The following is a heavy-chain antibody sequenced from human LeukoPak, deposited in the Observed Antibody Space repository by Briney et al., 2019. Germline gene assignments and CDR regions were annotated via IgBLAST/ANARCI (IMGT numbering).Heavy chain of an antibody. CDR1: GFTFSSYI. D-gene: IGHD2-2*01. CDR3: ARVPRYCSSTSCSDAFDI. CDR2: ISSSSNTI. V-gene: IGHV3-48*01. J-gene: IGHJ3*02. Sequence: GGSLRLSCAASGFTFSSYIMDWVRQAPGKGLEWVSYISSSSNTIYYADSVKGRFTISRDNSKNTLYLQMNSLRAEDTAVYYCARVPRYCSSTSCSDAFDIWGQGTMVTVSS.